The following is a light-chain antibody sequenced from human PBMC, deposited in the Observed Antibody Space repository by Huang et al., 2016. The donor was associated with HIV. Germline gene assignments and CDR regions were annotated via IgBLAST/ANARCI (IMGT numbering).Light chain of an antibody. Sequence: DIQMTQSPSSLSASVGDRVTIGCRASQDISNSLAWYQQQPGKVPKVLLYAASRLESGVPSRFSGSGSGTDYTLTISSLQPEDFGSYFCQQYYYSPPTFGGGTKVEI. CDR1: QDISNS. CDR3: QQYYYSPPT. CDR2: AAS. V-gene: IGKV1-NL1*01. J-gene: IGKJ4*01.